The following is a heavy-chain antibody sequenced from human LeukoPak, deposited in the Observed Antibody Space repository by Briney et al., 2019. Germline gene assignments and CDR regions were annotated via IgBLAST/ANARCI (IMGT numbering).Heavy chain of an antibody. Sequence: GGSLRLSCTASGFTFGDYTMSWFRQAPGKGLEWVGFIRSKAYGGTTEYAASVKGRFTISRDDSKSIAYLQMNSLKTEDTAVYYCTREGSYGEYYYYMDVWGKGTTVTVSS. J-gene: IGHJ6*03. V-gene: IGHV3-49*03. CDR1: GFTFGDYT. D-gene: IGHD5-18*01. CDR3: TREGSYGEYYYYMDV. CDR2: IRSKAYGGTT.